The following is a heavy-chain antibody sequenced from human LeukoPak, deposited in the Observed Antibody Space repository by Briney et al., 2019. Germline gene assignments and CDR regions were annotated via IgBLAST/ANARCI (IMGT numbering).Heavy chain of an antibody. CDR1: GGSFSGYY. D-gene: IGHD2-15*01. J-gene: IGHJ4*02. Sequence: KPSETLSLTCAVYGGSFSGYYWSWIRQPPGKGLEWIGEINHSGSTNYNPSLKSRVTISVDTSKNQFSLKLSSVTAADTAVYYCARPQDGGGPQTEKYFDYWSQGTLVTVSS. CDR2: INHSGST. CDR3: ARPQDGGGPQTEKYFDY. V-gene: IGHV4-34*01.